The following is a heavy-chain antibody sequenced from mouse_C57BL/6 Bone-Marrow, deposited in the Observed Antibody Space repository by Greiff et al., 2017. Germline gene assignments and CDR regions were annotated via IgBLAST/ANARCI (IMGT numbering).Heavy chain of an antibody. V-gene: IGHV14-4*01. CDR3: TTWDGGFAY. Sequence: VQLQQSGAELVRPGASVKLSCTASGFNIKDDYMHWVKQRPEQGLEWIGWIDPENGDTEYASKFQGTATITADTSSSTAYLQLSSLTSEDTAVYYCTTWDGGFAYWGEGTLVTVSA. CDR2: IDPENGDT. J-gene: IGHJ3*01. CDR1: GFNIKDDY. D-gene: IGHD2-3*01.